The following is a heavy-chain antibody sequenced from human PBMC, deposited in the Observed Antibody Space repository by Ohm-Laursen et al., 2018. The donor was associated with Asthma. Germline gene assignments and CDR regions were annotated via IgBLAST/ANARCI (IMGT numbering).Heavy chain of an antibody. Sequence: SLRLSCSASGFTFSSYGMHWVRQAPGKGLEWVAVIWYDGSNKYYADSVKGRFTISRDNSKNTMYLQMNSLRAEDTAVYYCAKDLGTVTKGYFDYWGQGTLVIVSS. CDR1: GFTFSSYG. CDR3: AKDLGTVTKGYFDY. D-gene: IGHD4-17*01. V-gene: IGHV3-33*06. CDR2: IWYDGSNK. J-gene: IGHJ4*02.